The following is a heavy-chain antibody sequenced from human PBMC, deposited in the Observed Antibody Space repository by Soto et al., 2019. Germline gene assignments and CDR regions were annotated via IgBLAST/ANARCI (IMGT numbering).Heavy chain of an antibody. CDR2: ISGSGGST. J-gene: IGHJ3*02. CDR1: GFTFSSYA. V-gene: IGHV3-23*01. D-gene: IGHD3-22*01. Sequence: GGSLRLSCAASGFTFSSYAMSWVRQAPGKGLEWVSAISGSGGSTYYADSVKGRFTISRDNSKNTLYLQMNSLRAEDTAVYYCAKDHYYDSSGYYHEGAFDIWGQGTMVTGSS. CDR3: AKDHYYDSSGYYHEGAFDI.